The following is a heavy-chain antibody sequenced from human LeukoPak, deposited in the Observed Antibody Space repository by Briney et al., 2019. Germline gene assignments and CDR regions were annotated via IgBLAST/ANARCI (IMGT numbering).Heavy chain of an antibody. V-gene: IGHV4-59*08. CDR1: GGSISSYY. CDR2: IYYNGNT. J-gene: IGHJ4*02. D-gene: IGHD5-24*01. Sequence: SETLSLTCTVSGGSISSYYWSWIRRPPGKGLDWIGYIYYNGNTNYNPPLKSRVTISVDTSKNQFSLNLSSVTAADTAVYYCARVLGDGYSDYWGQGTLVTVSS. CDR3: ARVLGDGYSDY.